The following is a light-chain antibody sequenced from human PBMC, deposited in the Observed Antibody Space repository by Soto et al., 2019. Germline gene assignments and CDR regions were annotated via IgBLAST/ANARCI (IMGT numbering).Light chain of an antibody. Sequence: DIQMTQSPSSVSASVGDRVTITCRASQDISSWLAWYQQKPGKAPKLPIYIVSTLQIGVTSRFTGSRSGRDFTLTISCLQHEDFETYYCKQSKSFPLTFGGGTKVHI. CDR2: IVS. J-gene: IGKJ4*01. CDR3: KQSKSFPLT. CDR1: QDISSW. V-gene: IGKV1-12*01.